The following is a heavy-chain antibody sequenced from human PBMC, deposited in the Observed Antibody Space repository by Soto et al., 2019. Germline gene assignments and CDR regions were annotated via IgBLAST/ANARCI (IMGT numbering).Heavy chain of an antibody. CDR2: ISGSGGST. D-gene: IGHD1-26*01. CDR3: ANLRVGAARGGY. V-gene: IGHV3-23*01. Sequence: EVQLLESGGGLVQPGGSLRLSCAASGFTFSSYAMSWVRQAPGKGLEWVSAISGSGGSTYYADSMKGRFTISRDNSKNTLYLQMNSLRAEDTAVYYCANLRVGAARGGYWGQGTLVTVSS. J-gene: IGHJ4*02. CDR1: GFTFSSYA.